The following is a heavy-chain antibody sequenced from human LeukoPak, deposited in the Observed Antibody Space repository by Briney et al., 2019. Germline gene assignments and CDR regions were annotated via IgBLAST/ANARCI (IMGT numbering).Heavy chain of an antibody. V-gene: IGHV3-48*02. D-gene: IGHD5-18*01. CDR3: ARGQGYSYGQRRGFFVDY. CDR1: GFTFSSYS. Sequence: GRSLRLSCAASGFTFSSYSMNWVRQAPGKGLEWVSYISSSSSTIYYADSVKGRFTISRDNAKNSLYLQMNSLRDEDTAVYYCARGQGYSYGQRRGFFVDYWGQGTLVTVSS. CDR2: ISSSSSTI. J-gene: IGHJ4*02.